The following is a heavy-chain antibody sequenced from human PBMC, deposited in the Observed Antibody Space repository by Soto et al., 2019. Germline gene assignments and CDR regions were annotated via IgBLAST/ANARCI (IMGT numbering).Heavy chain of an antibody. CDR1: GFTFDDYA. CDR2: ISWNSGSI. CDR3: AKDKEQWSMYYFYY. J-gene: IGHJ4*02. D-gene: IGHD6-19*01. V-gene: IGHV3-9*01. Sequence: EVQLVESGGGLVQPGRSLRLSCAASGFTFDDYAMHWVRQAPGKGLEWVSGISWNSGSIGYADSVKGRFTISRDNAKNSLYLQMNSLRAEDTALYYCAKDKEQWSMYYFYYWGQGTLVTVSS.